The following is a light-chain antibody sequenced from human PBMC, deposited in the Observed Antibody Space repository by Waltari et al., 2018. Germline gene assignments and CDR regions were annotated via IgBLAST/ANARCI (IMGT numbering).Light chain of an antibody. CDR1: QNISSW. Sequence: DIQMTQSPSTLSASVGDRVSITCRASQNISSWLAWYQQKPGKAPKLLIYKASNLESGVPSRFSGTGSATEFTLTISSLQPDDFAAYYCLEYTAYSHTFGQGTKLDIK. V-gene: IGKV1-5*03. J-gene: IGKJ2*01. CDR2: KAS. CDR3: LEYTAYSHT.